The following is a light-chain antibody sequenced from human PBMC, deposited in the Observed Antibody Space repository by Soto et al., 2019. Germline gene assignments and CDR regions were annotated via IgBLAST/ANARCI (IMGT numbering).Light chain of an antibody. J-gene: IGLJ2*01. Sequence: QSVLTQPASVSGSVGQSITISCTGSSSDVGSYNLVSWYQQLPGKAPKLMIYEGSKRPSGVSNRFSGSKSGNTASLTISGLQAEDEAEYYCCSFAGTITYVVFGGGTQLTVL. CDR2: EGS. V-gene: IGLV2-23*01. CDR1: SSDVGSYNL. CDR3: CSFAGTITYVV.